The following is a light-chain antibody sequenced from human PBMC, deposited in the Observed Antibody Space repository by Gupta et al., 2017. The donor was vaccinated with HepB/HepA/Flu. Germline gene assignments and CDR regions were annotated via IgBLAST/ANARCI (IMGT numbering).Light chain of an antibody. Sequence: QSVVTQPPSVSEAPRQRVTISCSGSWSNIGDNTVNWYQQLPGKAPKLLIYYDDLLPSGVSDRFSGSKSGTSASLTISGLQSEDEADYYCPAWDDSLNGLVFGGGTKLTVL. CDR3: PAWDDSLNGLV. CDR1: WSNIGDNT. J-gene: IGLJ3*02. V-gene: IGLV1-36*01. CDR2: YDD.